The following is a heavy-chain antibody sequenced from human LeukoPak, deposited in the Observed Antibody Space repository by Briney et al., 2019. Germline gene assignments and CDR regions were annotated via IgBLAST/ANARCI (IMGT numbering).Heavy chain of an antibody. CDR1: GFTVSSNY. D-gene: IGHD1-26*01. CDR2: IYSGGST. Sequence: GGSLRLSCAASGFTVSSNYMSWVRQAPGKGLEWVSVIYSGGSTYYADSVKGRFTISRDNSKNTLYLQMHSLRAEDTAVYYCARGPSGWEVHPYYYYYMDVWGKGTTVTVSS. J-gene: IGHJ6*03. V-gene: IGHV3-66*02. CDR3: ARGPSGWEVHPYYYYYMDV.